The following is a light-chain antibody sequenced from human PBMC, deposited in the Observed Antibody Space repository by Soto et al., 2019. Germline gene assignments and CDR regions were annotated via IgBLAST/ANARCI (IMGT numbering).Light chain of an antibody. CDR1: SGHSNCA. CDR3: QTWGTGSAIVV. J-gene: IGLJ7*01. CDR2: VNSCGSH. V-gene: IGLV4-69*01. Sequence: QLVLTHSPSASASLGASVKLTCTLSSGHSNCAIAWHQQQPEKGPRYLMKVNSCGSHIKGDGIPDRFSGSSSGAERYLFISSLQSEDEADYYCQTWGTGSAIVVFGGGTQLTVL.